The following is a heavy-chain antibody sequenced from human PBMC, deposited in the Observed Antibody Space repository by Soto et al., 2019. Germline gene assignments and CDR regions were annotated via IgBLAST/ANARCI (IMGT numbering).Heavy chain of an antibody. CDR2: IFYSGST. Sequence: SETLSLTCTVSGGSISNYYWSWIRQPPGKGLEWIGYIFYSGSTTYNPSLKSRVTISVDTSKNHFSLKLSSVTAPDTAVYYCARAVCTNGICYSGPSFDYWGQGTLVTVSS. J-gene: IGHJ4*02. CDR1: GGSISNYY. D-gene: IGHD2-8*01. CDR3: ARAVCTNGICYSGPSFDY. V-gene: IGHV4-59*01.